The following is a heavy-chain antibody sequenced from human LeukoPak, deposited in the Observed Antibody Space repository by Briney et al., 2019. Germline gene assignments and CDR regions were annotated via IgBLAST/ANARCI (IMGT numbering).Heavy chain of an antibody. D-gene: IGHD3-10*01. CDR2: IYYSGST. CDR3: ARQIGAPGFDY. Sequence: SETLSLTCIVSGGSISSTAYYWGWIRQPPGKGLEWVGIIYYSGSTYYNPSLKSRVTIFVDTAKNQFSLRLNSVTAADTAVYYCARQIGAPGFDYWGQGTLVTVSS. CDR1: GGSISSTAYY. V-gene: IGHV4-39*01. J-gene: IGHJ4*02.